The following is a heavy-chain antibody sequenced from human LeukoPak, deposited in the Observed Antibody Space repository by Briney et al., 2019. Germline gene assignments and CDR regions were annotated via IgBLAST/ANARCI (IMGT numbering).Heavy chain of an antibody. CDR1: GGTFSSYA. V-gene: IGHV1-69*05. J-gene: IGHJ4*02. CDR3: ARSYGSPYYDSSGYYAY. D-gene: IGHD3-22*01. CDR2: IIPIFGTA. Sequence: SVKVSCKASGGTFSSYAISWVRQAPGQGLEWMGGIIPIFGTANYAQKFQGRVTITTDESTSTAYMELSNLRSEDTAVYYCARSYGSPYYDSSGYYAYWGQGTLVTVSS.